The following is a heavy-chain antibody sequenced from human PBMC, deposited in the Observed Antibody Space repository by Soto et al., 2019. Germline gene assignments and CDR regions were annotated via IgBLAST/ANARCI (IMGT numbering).Heavy chain of an antibody. CDR1: GYTFTNNY. CDR2: INPSGGNT. V-gene: IGHV1-46*03. D-gene: IGHD3-9*01. CDR3: ARIYGTYYDILTGLWGRHFDY. J-gene: IGHJ4*02. Sequence: ASVKVSCKASGYTFTNNYVVWVRQAPGQGLEWMGIINPSGGNTIYAQKFQDRVTMTSDTSTSTIYIELSSLRSEDTAVFYCARIYGTYYDILTGLWGRHFDYWGQGTQVTVPQ.